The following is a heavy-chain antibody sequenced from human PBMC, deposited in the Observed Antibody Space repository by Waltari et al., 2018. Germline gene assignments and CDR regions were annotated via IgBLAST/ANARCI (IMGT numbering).Heavy chain of an antibody. D-gene: IGHD2-2*03. Sequence: QVHLQESGPGLLKASETLSLTCGVSAYSINSGFYWGWIRQPPGKGLEWVATIYHDGTTYYNPSLKSRATISMDTSKNHFSLKLQSVTAVDTAVYYCTRQVLGYCTSAACRRLESWGQGTLVTVSS. J-gene: IGHJ4*02. V-gene: IGHV4-38-2*01. CDR1: AYSINSGFY. CDR2: IYHDGTT. CDR3: TRQVLGYCTSAACRRLES.